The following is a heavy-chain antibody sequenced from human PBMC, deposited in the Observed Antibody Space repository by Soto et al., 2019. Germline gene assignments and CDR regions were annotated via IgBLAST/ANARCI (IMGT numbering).Heavy chain of an antibody. CDR2: MNPNSGNT. CDR3: ASSRISAWDAFDI. J-gene: IGHJ3*02. V-gene: IGHV1-8*01. D-gene: IGHD3-3*02. Sequence: XSVKVSFKASGYTFTSYHINLLRHSTGQGLEWMGWMNPNSGNTGYAQKFQGRVTMPRNTSISTAYMELSSLRSEDTAVYYCASSRISAWDAFDIWGQGTMVTVS. CDR1: GYTFTSYH.